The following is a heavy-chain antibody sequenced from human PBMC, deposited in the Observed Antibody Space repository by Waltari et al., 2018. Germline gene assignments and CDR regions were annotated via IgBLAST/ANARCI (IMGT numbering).Heavy chain of an antibody. CDR1: GFRFITYS. V-gene: IGHV3-23*01. Sequence: EVQLLESGGGLAQPGGSLRLSCEGSGFRFITYSVSWVGPGPGKGLGWVSGISGSGGLTDYADSVKGRFAISRDNSKNTLYLQMNSLRAEDTAVYYCAKGGFMTKVTTNGMDVWGQGTTVTVSS. J-gene: IGHJ6*02. CDR3: AKGGFMTKVTTNGMDV. CDR2: ISGSGGLT. D-gene: IGHD4-4*01.